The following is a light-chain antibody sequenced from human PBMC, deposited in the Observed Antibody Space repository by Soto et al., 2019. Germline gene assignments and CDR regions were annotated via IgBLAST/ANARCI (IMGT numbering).Light chain of an antibody. Sequence: QAVVTQPPSVSGAPGQRVTISCTGSSSNIGANYDVHWYQHRPGTAPKLLIFGNNNRPSGVPDRFSGSKSGTSASLAITGLQAEDEGDYYCQAWDSITYVVFGGGTKLTVL. CDR1: SSNIGANYD. CDR3: QAWDSITYVV. J-gene: IGLJ2*01. CDR2: GNN. V-gene: IGLV1-40*01.